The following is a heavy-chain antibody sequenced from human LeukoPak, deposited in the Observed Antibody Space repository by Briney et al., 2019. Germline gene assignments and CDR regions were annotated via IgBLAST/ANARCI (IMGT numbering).Heavy chain of an antibody. D-gene: IGHD5-18*01. Sequence: SETLSLTCAVYGGSFSGYYWSWIRHPPGKGLEWIGEINHSGSTNYNPSLKSRVTISVDTSKNQFSLKLSSVTAADTAVYYCARFHVDTAMLGFDPWGQGTLVTVSS. J-gene: IGHJ5*02. CDR3: ARFHVDTAMLGFDP. CDR1: GGSFSGYY. V-gene: IGHV4-34*01. CDR2: INHSGST.